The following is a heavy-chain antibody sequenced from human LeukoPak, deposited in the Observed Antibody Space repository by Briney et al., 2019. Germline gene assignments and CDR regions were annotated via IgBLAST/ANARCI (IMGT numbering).Heavy chain of an antibody. V-gene: IGHV3-53*01. CDR1: VLTVSSNY. J-gene: IGHJ4*02. CDR2: NYSSGST. CDR3: ARDLGF. D-gene: IGHD2-2*03. Sequence: GGSLRLSCAASVLTVSSNYMTEVGQAAGEGLEWVSANYSSGSTYYEGSMKGRYTNRKDNTKNTLELQKDRLRADDTAVYYCARDLGFWGQGTLVTVSP.